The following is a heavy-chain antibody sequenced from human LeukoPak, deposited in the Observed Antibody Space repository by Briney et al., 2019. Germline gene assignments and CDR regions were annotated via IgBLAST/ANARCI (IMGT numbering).Heavy chain of an antibody. CDR1: GGSISSYY. CDR2: IYYSGST. V-gene: IGHV4-59*12. CDR3: ATRSIVVVPAAMGQGSDY. D-gene: IGHD2-2*01. J-gene: IGHJ4*02. Sequence: SETLSLTCTVSGGSISSYYWSWIRQPPGKGLEWIGYIYYSGSTNYNPSLKSRVTISVDTSKNQFSLKLSSVTAADTAVYYCATRSIVVVPAAMGQGSDYWGQGTLVTVSS.